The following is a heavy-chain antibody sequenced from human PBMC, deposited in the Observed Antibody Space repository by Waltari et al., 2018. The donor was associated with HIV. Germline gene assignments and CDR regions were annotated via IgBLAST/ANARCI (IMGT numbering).Heavy chain of an antibody. CDR2: IYYSGST. Sequence: QLQLQESGPGLVKPSETLSLTCTVPGRSIRSTYHYWGWIRQPPGKGLEWIGSIYYSGSTYYNPSLKSRVTISVDTSKNQFSLKLSSVTAADTAVYYCARLEGLRGGDLIDSWGQGTLVTVSS. J-gene: IGHJ4*02. CDR1: GRSIRSTYHY. V-gene: IGHV4-39*01. CDR3: ARLEGLRGGDLIDS. D-gene: IGHD2-21*02.